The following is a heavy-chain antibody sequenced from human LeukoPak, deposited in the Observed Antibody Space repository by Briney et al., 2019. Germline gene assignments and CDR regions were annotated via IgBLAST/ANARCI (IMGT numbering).Heavy chain of an antibody. V-gene: IGHV1-18*01. J-gene: IGHJ4*02. CDR2: ISGYNGDT. Sequence: GASVKVSCKASGYTFTAYGISWVRQAPGQGLEWMGWISGYNGDTKYAQRFEGRVTMTTDTSTTTAFMDLRSLRSDDTAVYFCATSTGGYSDLYFHDWGQGTLVSVSS. CDR3: ATSTGGYSDLYFHD. D-gene: IGHD3-22*01. CDR1: GYTFTAYG.